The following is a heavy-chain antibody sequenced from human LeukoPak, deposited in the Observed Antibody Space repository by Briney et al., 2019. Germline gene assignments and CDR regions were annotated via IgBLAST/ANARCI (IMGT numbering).Heavy chain of an antibody. CDR1: RFTFSSYG. CDR3: ARSLGMSSGYDLDY. Sequence: GGSLRLSCAASRFTFSSYGMHWVRQAPGKGLEWVGFIRYDGSNKYYADSVKGRFTISRDNSKSTLYLQMNSLRAEDTAVYYCARSLGMSSGYDLDYWGQGTLVTVSS. V-gene: IGHV3-30*02. D-gene: IGHD5-12*01. CDR2: IRYDGSNK. J-gene: IGHJ4*02.